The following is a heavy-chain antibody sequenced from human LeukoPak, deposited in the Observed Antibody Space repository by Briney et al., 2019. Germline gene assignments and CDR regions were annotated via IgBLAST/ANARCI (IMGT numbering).Heavy chain of an antibody. V-gene: IGHV1-69*04. D-gene: IGHD5-18*01. CDR2: IIPILGIA. Sequence: SVKVSCKASGGTFSSYAISWVRQAPGQGLEWMGRIIPILGIANYAQKFQGRVTITADKSTSTAYMELSSLRSEDTAVYYCARDPSSGYSYGYYYWGQGTLVTVSS. CDR1: GGTFSSYA. CDR3: ARDPSSGYSYGYYY. J-gene: IGHJ4*02.